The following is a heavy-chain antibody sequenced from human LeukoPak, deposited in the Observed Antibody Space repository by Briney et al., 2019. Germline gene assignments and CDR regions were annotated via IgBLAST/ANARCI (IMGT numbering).Heavy chain of an antibody. Sequence: GGSLRLSCAASGFTFSSYEVNWVRQAPGKGLEWVTYISSSGSTIYYADYVKGRFTVSRDNAKNSLYLQMNNLRAEDTALYYCGRDRVGGRGYSLDYLGQGTLVTVSS. CDR1: GFTFSSYE. V-gene: IGHV3-48*03. CDR2: ISSSGSTI. CDR3: GRDRVGGRGYSLDY. J-gene: IGHJ4*02. D-gene: IGHD5-18*01.